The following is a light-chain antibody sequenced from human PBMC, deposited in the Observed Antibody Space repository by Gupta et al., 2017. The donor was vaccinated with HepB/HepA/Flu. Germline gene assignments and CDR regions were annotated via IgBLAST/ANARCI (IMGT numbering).Light chain of an antibody. V-gene: IGKV2-28*01. CDR3: MQALETPLT. Sequence: DIVMTQSPISLLVTPGEPASISCRFSQSLTHSNGYSYLDWDMQKPGQSPQLLIYLGSNRASGVPDRFSGSGAGTDFTLKISRVEADDVGLYYCMQALETPLTFGGGTKVEI. CDR2: LGS. J-gene: IGKJ4*01. CDR1: QSLTHSNGYSY.